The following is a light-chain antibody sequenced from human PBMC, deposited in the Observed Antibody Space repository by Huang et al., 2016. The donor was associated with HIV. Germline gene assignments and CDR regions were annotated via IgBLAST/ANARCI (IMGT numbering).Light chain of an antibody. CDR2: LGS. V-gene: IGKV2-28*01. CDR3: MQVLQTPRT. Sequence: DIVMTQSPLSLHVTPGEPASISCRSSQSLLHSNGYNYLYWYLQKPGQSPQLLIYLGSNRASGVPDRFSGGGSGTYFTLKISRVEAEDVGVYYCMQVLQTPRTFGQGTKVEIK. CDR1: QSLLHSNGYNY. J-gene: IGKJ1*01.